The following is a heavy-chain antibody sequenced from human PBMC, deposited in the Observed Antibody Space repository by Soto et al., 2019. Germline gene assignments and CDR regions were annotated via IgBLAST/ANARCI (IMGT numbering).Heavy chain of an antibody. V-gene: IGHV1-18*01. J-gene: IGHJ4*02. D-gene: IGHD3-22*01. CDR2: INPSDGNR. Sequence: AASVKVSCKASGGTFSSYTISWVRQAPGQGLEWMGWINPSDGNRNFAQKFEDRVTMTTATSTNTVFLELRSLKSDDTAIYYCARDRLRGYDSSGFYSWGQGTMVTVSS. CDR3: ARDRLRGYDSSGFYS. CDR1: GGTFSSYT.